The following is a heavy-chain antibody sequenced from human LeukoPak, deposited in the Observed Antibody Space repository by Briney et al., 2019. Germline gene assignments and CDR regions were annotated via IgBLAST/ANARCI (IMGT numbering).Heavy chain of an antibody. CDR1: GDSVSSNSAA. CDR2: TYYRSKWYN. D-gene: IGHD6-6*01. CDR3: ARVSSSWSPSLSVTHYFHS. Sequence: SQTLSLTCAISGDSVSSNSAAWNWIRQSPSRGLEWLGRTYYRSKWYNDFVVSVKSRIAINPDTSNNQFSLQLTSVTPEDTAVYYCARVSSSWSPSLSVTHYFHSWGQGALVTVPS. V-gene: IGHV6-1*01. J-gene: IGHJ4*02.